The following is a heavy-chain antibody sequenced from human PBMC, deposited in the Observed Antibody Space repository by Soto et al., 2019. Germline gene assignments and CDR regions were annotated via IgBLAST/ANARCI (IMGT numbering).Heavy chain of an antibody. V-gene: IGHV1-58*02. CDR3: AAEQWLVDVYYYYGMDV. CDR2: IVVGSGNT. D-gene: IGHD6-19*01. Sequence: GASVKVSCKASGFTFTSFAMQWVRQARGQRLEWIGWIVVGSGNTNYAQKFQERVTITRDMSTSTAYMELSSLRSEDTAVYYCAAEQWLVDVYYYYGMDVWG. J-gene: IGHJ6*02. CDR1: GFTFTSFA.